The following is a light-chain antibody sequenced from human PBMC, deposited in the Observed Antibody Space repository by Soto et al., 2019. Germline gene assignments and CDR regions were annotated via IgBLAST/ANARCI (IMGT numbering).Light chain of an antibody. V-gene: IGLV2-11*01. CDR1: SSDVGGYNY. J-gene: IGLJ1*01. CDR3: QSYDSSLNACV. Sequence: QSALTQPRSVSGSPGQSVTISCTGTSSDVGGYNYVSWYQHHPGKAPKLMIYDVSKRPSGVPDRFSGSKSGNTASLTISGLQAEDEADYYCQSYDSSLNACVFGTGTKLTVL. CDR2: DVS.